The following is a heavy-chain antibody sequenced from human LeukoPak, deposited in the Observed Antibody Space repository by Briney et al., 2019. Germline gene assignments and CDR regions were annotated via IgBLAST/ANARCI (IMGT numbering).Heavy chain of an antibody. CDR1: GFTFSSYW. D-gene: IGHD6-13*01. Sequence: GGSLRLSCAASGFTFSSYWMHWVRQAPGKGLVWVSRINSDGSSTSYADSVKGRFTISRDNAKNTLYLQMNSLRAEDTAVYYCARGSGIAAVWSSGDDAFDIWGQGTMVTVSS. CDR3: ARGSGIAAVWSSGDDAFDI. CDR2: INSDGSST. V-gene: IGHV3-74*01. J-gene: IGHJ3*02.